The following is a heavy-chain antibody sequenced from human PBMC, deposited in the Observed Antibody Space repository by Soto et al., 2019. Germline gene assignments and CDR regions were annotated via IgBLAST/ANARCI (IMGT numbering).Heavy chain of an antibody. CDR1: GDSVSSNSAA. CDR2: TYYGSKWKN. Sequence: PSQTLSLTCAISGDSVSSNSAAWNWIRQSPSRGLEWLGRTYYGSKWKNDYAVSVKSRINVNPDTSRNQFSLQLNSVTPEGTAVYYCARGRPTYYAMDVWGQGTTVTVSS. J-gene: IGHJ6*02. V-gene: IGHV6-1*01. D-gene: IGHD6-6*01. CDR3: ARGRPTYYAMDV.